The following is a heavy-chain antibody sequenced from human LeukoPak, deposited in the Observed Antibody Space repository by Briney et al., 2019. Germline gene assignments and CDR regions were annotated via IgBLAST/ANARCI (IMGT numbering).Heavy chain of an antibody. Sequence: GASVKVSCKASGGTFSSYAISWVRQAPGQGLEWMGGIIPIFGTANYAQKFQGRVTITADESTSTAYMELSSLRSEDTAVYYCAYCSSTSCPSYYYYYMDVWGKGTTVTISS. D-gene: IGHD2-2*01. V-gene: IGHV1-69*13. CDR1: GGTFSSYA. CDR2: IIPIFGTA. CDR3: AYCSSTSCPSYYYYYMDV. J-gene: IGHJ6*03.